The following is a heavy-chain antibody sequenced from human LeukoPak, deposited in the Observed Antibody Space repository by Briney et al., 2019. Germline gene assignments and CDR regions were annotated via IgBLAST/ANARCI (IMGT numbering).Heavy chain of an antibody. D-gene: IGHD5-12*01. CDR2: ISSSSSYT. J-gene: IGHJ4*02. CDR1: GFTFSDYH. CDR3: ARLGWATAPLDY. V-gene: IGHV3-11*06. Sequence: AGGSLRLSCAASGFTFSDYHMSWIRQAPGKGLEWVSYISSSSSYTNYADSVKGRFTISRDNDKNSLHLQMNSLRAEDTAVYYCARLGWATAPLDYWGQGTLVTVSS.